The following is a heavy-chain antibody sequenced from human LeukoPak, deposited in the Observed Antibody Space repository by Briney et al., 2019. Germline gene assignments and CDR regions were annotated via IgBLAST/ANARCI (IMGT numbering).Heavy chain of an antibody. V-gene: IGHV3-30*04. D-gene: IGHD2/OR15-2a*01. CDR2: ISYDGSNK. J-gene: IGHJ4*02. Sequence: PGRSLRLSCAASGFTFSSYAMHWVREAPGKGLEWVAVISYDGSNKYYADSVKGRLTISRDNSKNTLYLQMNSLRAEDTAVYYCARESRSLSTYWGQGTLVTVSS. CDR3: ARESRSLSTY. CDR1: GFTFSSYA.